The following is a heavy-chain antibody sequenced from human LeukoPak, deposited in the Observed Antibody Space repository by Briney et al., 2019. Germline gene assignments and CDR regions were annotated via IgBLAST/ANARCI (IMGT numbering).Heavy chain of an antibody. J-gene: IGHJ4*02. CDR3: ASSIIVGASLGY. CDR2: TYYRSKWYN. D-gene: IGHD1-26*01. V-gene: IGHV6-1*01. Sequence: SQTLSLTCAISGDSVSRNTAGWNWIRQSPSRGLEWLGRTYYRSKWYNDYAVSVKSRITINPDTSKNQFSLQLNSVTPEDTAVYYCASSIIVGASLGYWGQGTLVTVSS. CDR1: GDSVSRNTAG.